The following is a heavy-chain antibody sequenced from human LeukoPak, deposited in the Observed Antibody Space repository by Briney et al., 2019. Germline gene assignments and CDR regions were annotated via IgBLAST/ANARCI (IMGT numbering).Heavy chain of an antibody. CDR1: GGTFSSYA. Sequence: ASVKVSCKAPGGTFSSYAISWVRQAPGQGLEWMGGIIPIFGTANYAQKFQGRVTITADESTSTAYMELSSLRSEDTAVYYCARGGYGYCSSTSCTTDYWGQGTLVTVSS. CDR2: IIPIFGTA. V-gene: IGHV1-69*13. CDR3: ARGGYGYCSSTSCTTDY. J-gene: IGHJ4*02. D-gene: IGHD2-2*03.